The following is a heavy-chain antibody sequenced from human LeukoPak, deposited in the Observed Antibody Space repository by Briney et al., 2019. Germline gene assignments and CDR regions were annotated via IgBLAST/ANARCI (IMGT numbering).Heavy chain of an antibody. CDR2: INPSGGST. D-gene: IGHD4-11*01. Sequence: ASAKVSCKASGYTFTSYYMHWVRQAPGQGLEWMGIINPSGGSTSYAQKFQGRVTMTRDTSTSTVYMELSSLRSEDTAVYYCARSDYSNDPYDYWGQGTLVTVSS. CDR1: GYTFTSYY. CDR3: ARSDYSNDPYDY. J-gene: IGHJ4*02. V-gene: IGHV1-46*01.